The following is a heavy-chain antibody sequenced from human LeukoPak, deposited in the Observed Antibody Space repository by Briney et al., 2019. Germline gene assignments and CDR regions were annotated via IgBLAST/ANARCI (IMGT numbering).Heavy chain of an antibody. CDR1: GYSENFYG. D-gene: IGHD1-14*01. V-gene: IGHV1-2*02. Sequence: ASVKVSCKTSGYSENFYGITWVRQVAGQGLEWMGWINPNSGGTNYAQKFQGRVTMTRDTSISTAYMELSRLRSDDTAVYYCAVRNDYFDYWGQGTLVTVSS. CDR2: INPNSGGT. CDR3: AVRNDYFDY. J-gene: IGHJ4*02.